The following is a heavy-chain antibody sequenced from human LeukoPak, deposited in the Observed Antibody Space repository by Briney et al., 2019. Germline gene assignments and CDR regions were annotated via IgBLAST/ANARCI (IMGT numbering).Heavy chain of an antibody. CDR2: IYYSGST. CDR1: GGSISSSTYY. V-gene: IGHV4-39*07. J-gene: IGHJ4*02. CDR3: ARDGRFSSGWFLDY. Sequence: PSETLSLTCTVSGGSISSSTYYWGWIRQPPGKELEWIGSIYYSGSTYYNPSLRSRVTISVDTSKNQFSLKLSSVTAADTAVYYCARDGRFSSGWFLDYWGQGTLVTVSS. D-gene: IGHD6-19*01.